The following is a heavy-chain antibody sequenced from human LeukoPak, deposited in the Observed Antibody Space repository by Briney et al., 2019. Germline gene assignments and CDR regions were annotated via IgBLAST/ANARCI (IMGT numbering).Heavy chain of an antibody. J-gene: IGHJ4*02. CDR2: ISYDGRAE. CDR3: AKDGGYYDTSGDYFYN. D-gene: IGHD3-22*01. V-gene: IGHV3-30-3*02. CDR1: GFAFSYFP. Sequence: PGGSLRPSCAASGFAFSYFPMHWVRQAPGKGLYWVAVISYDGRAEYYAESVKGRFIISRDNSKNTRYLQMNSLRAEDTAVYYCAKDGGYYDTSGDYFYNWGQGARVIVSS.